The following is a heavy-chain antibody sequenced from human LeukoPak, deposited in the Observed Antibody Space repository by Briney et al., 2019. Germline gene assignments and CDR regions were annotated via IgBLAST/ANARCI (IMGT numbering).Heavy chain of an antibody. D-gene: IGHD2-2*01. Sequence: GASVKVSCKASGYTFTGYYMHWVRQAPGQGLEWMGRINPNSGGTNYAQKFQGRVTMTRDTSISTAYMELGRLRSDDTAVYYCARYCSSTSCFEAPSASYYFDYWGQGTLVTVSS. CDR3: ARYCSSTSCFEAPSASYYFDY. CDR1: GYTFTGYY. V-gene: IGHV1-2*06. J-gene: IGHJ4*02. CDR2: INPNSGGT.